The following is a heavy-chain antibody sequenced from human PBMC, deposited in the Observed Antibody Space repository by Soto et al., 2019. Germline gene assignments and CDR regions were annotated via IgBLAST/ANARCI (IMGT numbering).Heavy chain of an antibody. CDR1: GFTFTRYS. Sequence: GGSLRLSCAASGFTFTRYSMNWVRQAPGKGLEWVASISSTTNYIYYGESLKGRLTISRDNAKNSMYLQMNTLRAEDTAVYYCARESEDLSSNLDYWGQGTLVTVSA. V-gene: IGHV3-21*06. CDR2: ISSTTNYI. J-gene: IGHJ4*02. CDR3: ARESEDLSSNLDY.